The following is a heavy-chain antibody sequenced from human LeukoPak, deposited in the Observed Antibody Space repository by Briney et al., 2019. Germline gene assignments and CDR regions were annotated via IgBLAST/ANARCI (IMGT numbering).Heavy chain of an antibody. Sequence: GGSLRLSCAASGFTVSSNYMSWVRQAPGKGLEWVSVIYSGGGTYYADSVKGRFTISRDNSKNTLYLQMNSLRAEDTAVYYCARVGYTSSWYSSPPFDYWGQGTLVTVSS. CDR3: ARVGYTSSWYSSPPFDY. D-gene: IGHD6-13*01. V-gene: IGHV3-66*01. CDR2: IYSGGGT. J-gene: IGHJ4*02. CDR1: GFTVSSNY.